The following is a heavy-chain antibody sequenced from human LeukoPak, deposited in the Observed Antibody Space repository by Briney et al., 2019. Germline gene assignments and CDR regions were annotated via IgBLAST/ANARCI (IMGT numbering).Heavy chain of an antibody. D-gene: IGHD2-15*01. J-gene: IGHJ4*02. CDR1: GFTFSGSA. CDR2: IRSKANSYAT. V-gene: IGHV3-73*01. CDR3: TGRGSNFDY. Sequence: PGGSLRLSCAASGFTFSGSAMHWVRQASGKGLECVGRIRSKANSYATAYAASVKGRFTISRDDSKNTAYLQMNSLKTEDTAVYYCTGRGSNFDYWGQGTLVTVSS.